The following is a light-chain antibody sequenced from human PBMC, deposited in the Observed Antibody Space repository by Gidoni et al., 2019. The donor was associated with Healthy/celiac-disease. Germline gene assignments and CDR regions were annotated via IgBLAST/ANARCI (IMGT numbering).Light chain of an antibody. V-gene: IGLV2-23*01. J-gene: IGLJ3*02. CDR3: CSYAGSSTWV. CDR1: SSDVGSDNL. CDR2: EGS. Sequence: QSALTQPASESGSPGQSLTISCTGTSSDVGSDNLVSWYQQPPGKAPKLMIYEGSKRPSGVSNRFSGSKSCNTASLTISALQAEDEADYYCCSYAGSSTWVFGGGTKLTVL.